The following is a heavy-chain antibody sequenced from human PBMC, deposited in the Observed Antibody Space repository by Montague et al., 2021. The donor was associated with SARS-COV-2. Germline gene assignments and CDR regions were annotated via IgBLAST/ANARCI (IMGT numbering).Heavy chain of an antibody. D-gene: IGHD3/OR15-3a*01. CDR2: VFYTGST. V-gene: IGHV4-59*08. CDR1: GGSIRNYN. J-gene: IGHJ4*02. Sequence: SETLSLTCAVAGGSIRNYNWGWIRQPPGKGLEWIAYVFYTGSTXXXPSXKGRVTISIDTSKNQISLRVTSVTAADTAKYYCASHNADDFGLLDYWGQGTLVTVSS. CDR3: ASHNADDFGLLDY.